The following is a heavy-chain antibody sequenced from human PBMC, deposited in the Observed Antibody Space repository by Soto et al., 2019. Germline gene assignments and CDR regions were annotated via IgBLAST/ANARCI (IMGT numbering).Heavy chain of an antibody. CDR3: TRGYCNSPSCSGSDWFDP. J-gene: IGHJ5*02. D-gene: IGHD2-2*01. CDR1: GYTFIDYG. Sequence: ASVKVSCKASGYTFIDYGIKWVRQAPGQGLEWMGWVSTYNGDTKYSPKLQGRVTMIRDTSTSTANMELRSLVSDDTAIYYCTRGYCNSPSCSGSDWFDPWGQGTLVTVSS. V-gene: IGHV1-18*01. CDR2: VSTYNGDT.